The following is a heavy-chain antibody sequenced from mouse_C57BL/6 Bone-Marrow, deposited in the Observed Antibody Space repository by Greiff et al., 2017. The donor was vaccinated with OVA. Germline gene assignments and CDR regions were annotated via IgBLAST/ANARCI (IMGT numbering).Heavy chain of an antibody. J-gene: IGHJ4*01. Sequence: DVMLVESGGGLVKPGGSLKLSCAASGFTFSDYGMHWVRQAPEKGLEWVAYISSGSSTIYYADTVKGRFTISRDNAKNTLFLQMTSLRSEDTAMYYCARPGNYVYAMDYWGQGTSVTVSS. CDR3: ARPGNYVYAMDY. CDR1: GFTFSDYG. CDR2: ISSGSSTI. D-gene: IGHD2-1*01. V-gene: IGHV5-17*01.